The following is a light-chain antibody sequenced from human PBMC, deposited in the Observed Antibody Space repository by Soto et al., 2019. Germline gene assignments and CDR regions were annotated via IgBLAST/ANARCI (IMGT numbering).Light chain of an antibody. J-gene: IGLJ2*01. CDR3: ISYAGSNKPA. Sequence: QSALTQPPSASGSPGQSVAISCSGTSSDVGGYNYVSWYQQHPGKAPKLMIYDVNKRPSGVPDRFSGSKSGNTASLTVSGLHADDEADYYRISYAGSNKPAFGGGTKVTVL. CDR1: SSDVGGYNY. CDR2: DVN. V-gene: IGLV2-8*01.